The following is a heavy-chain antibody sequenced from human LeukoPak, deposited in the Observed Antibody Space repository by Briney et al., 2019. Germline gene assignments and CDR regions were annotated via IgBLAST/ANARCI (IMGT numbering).Heavy chain of an antibody. CDR3: ATQVLPSGNCSSTSCYVYYYYYYMDV. CDR1: GGTFSSYA. J-gene: IGHJ6*03. Sequence: GASVKVSCKASGGTFSSYAISWVRQAPGQGLEWMGWINPNSGDTNYAQKFQGRVTMTRDTSISTAYMELSRLRSDDTAVYYCATQVLPSGNCSSTSCYVYYYYYYMDVWGKGTTVTVSS. CDR2: INPNSGDT. D-gene: IGHD2-2*01. V-gene: IGHV1-2*02.